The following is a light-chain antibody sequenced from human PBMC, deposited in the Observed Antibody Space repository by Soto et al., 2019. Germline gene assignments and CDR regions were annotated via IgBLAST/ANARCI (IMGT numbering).Light chain of an antibody. CDR1: QSISSW. V-gene: IGKV1-5*03. CDR3: QQYSSYET. J-gene: IGKJ1*01. Sequence: DIQMTQSPSTLSASVGDRLTITCRASQSISSWLAWYQQKPGKXPXXLIYKASSLESGVPSRFSGSGSGADFTLTISSLQPDDFATDYCQQYSSYETFGQGTKVDIK. CDR2: KAS.